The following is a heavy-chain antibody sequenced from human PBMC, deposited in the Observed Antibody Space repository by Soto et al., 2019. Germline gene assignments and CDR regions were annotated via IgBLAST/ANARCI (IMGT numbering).Heavy chain of an antibody. Sequence: GGSLRLSCAASGFTFSSYGMHWVRQAPGKGLEWVAVISYHGSNKYYADSVKGRFTISRDNSKNTLYLQMNSLRAEDTAVYYCASPKIAFYNWFDPWGQGTLVTVSS. CDR3: ASPKIAFYNWFDP. J-gene: IGHJ5*02. CDR2: ISYHGSNK. D-gene: IGHD3-3*02. CDR1: GFTFSSYG. V-gene: IGHV3-30*03.